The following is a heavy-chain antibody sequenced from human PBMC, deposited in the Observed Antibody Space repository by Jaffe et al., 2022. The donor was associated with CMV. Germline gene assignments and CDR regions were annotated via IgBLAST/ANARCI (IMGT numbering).Heavy chain of an antibody. D-gene: IGHD3-10*01. CDR1: GFTFSSYG. V-gene: IGHV3-33*01. CDR3: ARVWFGDGELWDGMDV. Sequence: QVQLVESGGGVVQPGRSLRLSCAASGFTFSSYGMHWVRQAPGKGLEWVAVIWYDGSNKYYADSVKGRFTISRDNSKNTLYLQMNSLRAEDTAVYYCARVWFGDGELWDGMDVWGQGTTVTVSS. J-gene: IGHJ6*02. CDR2: IWYDGSNK.